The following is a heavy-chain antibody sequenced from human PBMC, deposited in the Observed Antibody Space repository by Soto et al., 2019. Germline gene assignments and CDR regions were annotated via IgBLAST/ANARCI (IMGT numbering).Heavy chain of an antibody. V-gene: IGHV6-1*01. J-gene: IGHJ4*02. CDR3: ATWRFDY. CDR2: TYYRSQWFN. Sequence: SQTLSLTCAISGDSVSSDSAAWNWIRHSPSRGLEWLGRTYYRSQWFNDYAVSMRSRITIKADTTKNQFSLQVNSATPEDTAVYYCATWRFDYWGQGTPVTVSS. CDR1: GDSVSSDSAA.